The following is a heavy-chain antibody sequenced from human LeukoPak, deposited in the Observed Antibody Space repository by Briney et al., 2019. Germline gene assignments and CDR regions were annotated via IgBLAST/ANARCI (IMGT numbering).Heavy chain of an antibody. CDR3: ARGYSSSWYLKDNYYYGMDV. CDR2: ISYDGSNK. D-gene: IGHD6-13*01. CDR1: GFTFSSCA. Sequence: GGSLRLSCAASGFTFSSCAMRWVRQAPGKGLEWVAVISYDGSNKYYADSVKGRFTISRDNSKNTLYLQMNSLRAEDTAVYYCARGYSSSWYLKDNYYYGMDVWGQGTTVTVSS. J-gene: IGHJ6*02. V-gene: IGHV3-30-3*01.